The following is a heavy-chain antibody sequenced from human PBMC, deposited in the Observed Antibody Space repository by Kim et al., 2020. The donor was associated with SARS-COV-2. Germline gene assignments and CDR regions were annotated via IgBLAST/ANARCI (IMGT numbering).Heavy chain of an antibody. J-gene: IGHJ4*02. CDR3: ARRSDYGDSVDY. Sequence: SETLSLTCTVSGGSISSSSYYWGWIRQPPGKGLEWIGSIYYSGSTYYNPSLKSRVTISVDTSKNQFSLKLSSVTAADTAVYYCARRSDYGDSVDYWGQGTLVTVSS. CDR1: GGSISSSSYY. V-gene: IGHV4-39*01. D-gene: IGHD4-17*01. CDR2: IYYSGST.